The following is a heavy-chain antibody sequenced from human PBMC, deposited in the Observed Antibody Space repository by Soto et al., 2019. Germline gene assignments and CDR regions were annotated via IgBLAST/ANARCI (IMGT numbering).Heavy chain of an antibody. CDR1: GFNFNTYW. J-gene: IGHJ5*02. CDR3: AIATPGWFDP. CDR2: IDTDGSRK. Sequence: GGSLRLSCAASGFNFNTYWMYWVRQAPGKGLEWVANIDTDGSRKNYVDSVKGRFIISRDNAKNSLLLQMNSLRAEDTAVYYCAIATPGWFDPWGQGXLVTVYS. V-gene: IGHV3-7*03.